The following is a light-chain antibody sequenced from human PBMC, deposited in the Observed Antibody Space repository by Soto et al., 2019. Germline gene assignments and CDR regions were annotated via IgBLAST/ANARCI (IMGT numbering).Light chain of an antibody. J-gene: IGLJ3*02. CDR3: HSYDSSLSGWV. Sequence: QSVLTQPPSVSGAPGQRVTISCTGSSSNIGAGYDVHWYQQLPGTAPKLLMYGNSNRPSGVPDRFSGSKSGTSASLAITGLQAEDEADYYSHSYDSSLSGWVFGGGTQLTVL. CDR1: SSNIGAGYD. CDR2: GNS. V-gene: IGLV1-40*01.